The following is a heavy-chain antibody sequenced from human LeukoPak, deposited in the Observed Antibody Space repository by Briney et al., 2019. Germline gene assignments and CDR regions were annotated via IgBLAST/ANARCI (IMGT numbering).Heavy chain of an antibody. V-gene: IGHV4-59*01. J-gene: IGHJ4*02. Sequence: PSETLSLTCTVSGGSISSYYWSWIRQPPGKGLEWIGYIYYSGSTNYNPSLKSRVTISVDTSKNQFSLKLSSVTAADTAVYYCARVYRTTPFFFDYWGQGTLVTVSS. CDR2: IYYSGST. D-gene: IGHD1-1*01. CDR1: GGSISSYY. CDR3: ARVYRTTPFFFDY.